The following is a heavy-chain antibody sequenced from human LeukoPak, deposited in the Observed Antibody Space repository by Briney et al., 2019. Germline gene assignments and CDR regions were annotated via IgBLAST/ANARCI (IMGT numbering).Heavy chain of an antibody. J-gene: IGHJ3*01. CDR1: GFIFSDY. Sequence: PGGSLRLSCAASGFIFSDYWMSWVRQAPGKGLEWIGRIYTSGSTNYNPSLKSRVTISVDTSKNHFSLKLSSVTAADTAVYYCATSPWYSSGPSFWGQGRMVTVSS. CDR3: ATSPWYSSGPSF. V-gene: IGHV4-59*10. CDR2: IYTSGST. D-gene: IGHD6-19*01.